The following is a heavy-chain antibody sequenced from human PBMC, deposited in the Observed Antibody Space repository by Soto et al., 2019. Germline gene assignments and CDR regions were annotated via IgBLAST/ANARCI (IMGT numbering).Heavy chain of an antibody. D-gene: IGHD4-17*01. Sequence: EVQLVESGGGLVQPGGSLRLSCAASGFTFSDYSVNWVRQAPGKGLEWVSYIISTGDTMYYADSVKGRFTISRDNAKNSVYLQMNSPRDEDTAVYYCARDRDYAFDYWGQGTLVTVSA. CDR2: IISTGDTM. CDR1: GFTFSDYS. CDR3: ARDRDYAFDY. V-gene: IGHV3-48*02. J-gene: IGHJ4*02.